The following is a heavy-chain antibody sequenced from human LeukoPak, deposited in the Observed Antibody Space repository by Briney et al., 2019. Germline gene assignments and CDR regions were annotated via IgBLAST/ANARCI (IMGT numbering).Heavy chain of an antibody. CDR2: IYPGDSDT. CDR1: GYSFTSYW. D-gene: IGHD2-21*02. CDR3: ARHVTAGPHYYYYMDV. Sequence: GESLKISCKGSGYSFTSYWIGWVRQMPGKGLEWMGIIYPGDSDTRYSPSFQGQVTISADKSISTAYLQWSSLKASDTAMYYCARHVTAGPHYYYYMDVWGKGTTVTVSS. J-gene: IGHJ6*03. V-gene: IGHV5-51*01.